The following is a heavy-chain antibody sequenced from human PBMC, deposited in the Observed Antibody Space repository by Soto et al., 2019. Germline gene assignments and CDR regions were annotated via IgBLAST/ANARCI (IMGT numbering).Heavy chain of an antibody. CDR3: AKDQTDVTLFDY. CDR1: GFSFSSLA. V-gene: IGHV3-23*01. J-gene: IGHJ4*02. Sequence: EVQLLESGGGFVQPGGSLRLSCAASGFSFSSLAMSWVRQAPGKGLEWVSSISGRGVDTLYADSVKGRFTISRDKSRNTLYLQVNSLSGEDTGVYYCAKDQTDVTLFDYGGQGSWVTVSS. D-gene: IGHD2-21*02. CDR2: ISGRGVDT.